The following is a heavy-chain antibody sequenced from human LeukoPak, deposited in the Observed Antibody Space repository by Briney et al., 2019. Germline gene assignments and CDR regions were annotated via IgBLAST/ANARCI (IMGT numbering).Heavy chain of an antibody. CDR1: GGTFSRYA. Sequence: SVKVSCKASGGTFSRYAISWVRQAPGQGLEWMGGIIPIFGTANYAQKFQGRVTITADKSTSTAYMELSSLRSEETAVYYCASEVKYYVWGSDYYFDYWGQGTLVTVSS. J-gene: IGHJ4*02. V-gene: IGHV1-69*06. CDR2: IIPIFGTA. CDR3: ASEVKYYVWGSDYYFDY. D-gene: IGHD3-16*01.